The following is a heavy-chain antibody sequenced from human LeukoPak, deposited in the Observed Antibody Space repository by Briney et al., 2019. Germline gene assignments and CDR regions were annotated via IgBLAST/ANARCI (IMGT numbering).Heavy chain of an antibody. J-gene: IGHJ5*02. CDR2: ISGSGSDR. CDR1: GFTFSDYY. Sequence: PGGSLRLSCAASGFTFSDYYMAWIRQAPGKGLEWVSYISGSGSDRYYVDSVQGRFTISRDNAKNSMYLQMNSLRADDTAVYYCARTGEAVPGNNWFDPWGQGTLVTVSS. V-gene: IGHV3-11*01. CDR3: ARTGEAVPGNNWFDP. D-gene: IGHD6-19*01.